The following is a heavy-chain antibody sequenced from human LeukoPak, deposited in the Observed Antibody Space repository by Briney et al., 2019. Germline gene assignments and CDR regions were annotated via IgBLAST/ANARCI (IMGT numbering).Heavy chain of an antibody. Sequence: ASVKVSCKASGYTYTGYFMHWVRQAPGQGLEWMGWINPNSGGTNYAQKFQGRVTMTRDTSISTAYMELSRLRSDDTTVYYCASSIVYCSSTSCYFNWGQGTLVTVSS. CDR1: GYTYTGYF. CDR2: INPNSGGT. J-gene: IGHJ4*02. V-gene: IGHV1-2*02. D-gene: IGHD2-2*01. CDR3: ASSIVYCSSTSCYFN.